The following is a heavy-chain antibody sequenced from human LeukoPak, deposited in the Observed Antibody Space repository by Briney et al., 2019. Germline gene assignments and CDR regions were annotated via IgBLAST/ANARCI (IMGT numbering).Heavy chain of an antibody. J-gene: IGHJ4*02. V-gene: IGHV4-34*01. CDR3: GRGEVRGVIDH. CDR1: GETFNDQY. D-gene: IGHD3-10*01. Sequence: SETLSLTCAVFGETFNDQYWSWIRQPPGKALEWIGEIRHGGSTNYHPSFKSRLTTSVDTSRNQFSLHLRSVTAADTAVHYCGRGEVRGVIDHWGQGTLVTVSS. CDR2: IRHGGST.